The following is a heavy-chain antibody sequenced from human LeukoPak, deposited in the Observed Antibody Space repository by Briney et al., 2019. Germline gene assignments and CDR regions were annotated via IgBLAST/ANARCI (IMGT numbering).Heavy chain of an antibody. Sequence: PGGSLRLSCAASGFTFSSYEMNWVRQAPGKGLEWVSYISSSGRTIYYADSVKGRFTISRDNAKNSLYLQMNSLRAEDTAVYYCARSSYRYSGSYGGGDYWGQGTLVTVSS. V-gene: IGHV3-48*03. CDR2: ISSSGRTI. CDR1: GFTFSSYE. J-gene: IGHJ4*02. CDR3: ARSSYRYSGSYGGGDY. D-gene: IGHD1-26*01.